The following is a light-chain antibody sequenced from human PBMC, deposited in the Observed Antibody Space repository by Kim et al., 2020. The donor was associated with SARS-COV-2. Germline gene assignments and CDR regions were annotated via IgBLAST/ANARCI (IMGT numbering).Light chain of an antibody. Sequence: ASVGDRVTITCRVSQSIISYLNWYQQKPGKAPKLLIYAASSLQSGGPSRFSGSGSGTDFTLTISSLQPEDFATYYCQQSYSTPLTFGGGTKVDIK. CDR2: AAS. J-gene: IGKJ4*01. V-gene: IGKV1-39*01. CDR3: QQSYSTPLT. CDR1: QSIISY.